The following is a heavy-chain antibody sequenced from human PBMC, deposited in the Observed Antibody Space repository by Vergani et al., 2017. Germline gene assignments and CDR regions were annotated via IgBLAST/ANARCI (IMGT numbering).Heavy chain of an antibody. CDR3: ARANYYVAYFDY. CDR2: IYHSGST. Sequence: QVQLQESGPGLLKPSETLSLTCAVYGGSYSGYYWGWIRQPPGKGLEWIGSIYHSGSTYYNPSLKSRVTISVDTSKNQFSLKLSSVTAADTAVYYCARANYYVAYFDYWGQGTLVTVSS. J-gene: IGHJ4*02. CDR1: GGSYSGYY. D-gene: IGHD3-10*02. V-gene: IGHV4-38-2*01.